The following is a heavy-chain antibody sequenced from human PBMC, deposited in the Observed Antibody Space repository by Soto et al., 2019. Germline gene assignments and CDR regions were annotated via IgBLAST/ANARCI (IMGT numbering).Heavy chain of an antibody. D-gene: IGHD3-16*01. J-gene: IGHJ5*02. CDR2: ISYDGSNK. CDR1: GFTFSSYA. V-gene: IGHV3-30*09. Sequence: GGSLRLSCAASGFTFSSYAMHWVRQAPGKGLEWVAVISYDGSNKYYADSVKGRFAISRDNSKNTLYLQMNSLRAEDTAVYYCAYEGFDPWGQGTLVTVSS. CDR3: AYEGFDP.